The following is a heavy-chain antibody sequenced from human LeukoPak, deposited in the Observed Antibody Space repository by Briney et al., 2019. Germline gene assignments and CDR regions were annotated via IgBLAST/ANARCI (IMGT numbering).Heavy chain of an antibody. CDR1: GGSISSYY. Sequence: SETLSLTCTVSGGSISSYYWSWIRQPPGKGLEWIGYIYHSGSTYYNPSLKSRVTISVDRSKNQFSLKLSSVTAADTAVYYCARESGSGSSYFDYWGQGTLVTVSS. V-gene: IGHV4-59*12. CDR3: ARESGSGSSYFDY. CDR2: IYHSGST. J-gene: IGHJ4*02. D-gene: IGHD3-10*01.